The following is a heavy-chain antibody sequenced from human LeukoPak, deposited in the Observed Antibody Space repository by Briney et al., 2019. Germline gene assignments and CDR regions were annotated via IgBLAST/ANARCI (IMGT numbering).Heavy chain of an antibody. V-gene: IGHV1-58*02. J-gene: IGHJ5*02. CDR2: IVLGSGHT. CDR1: GFTFSSSA. D-gene: IGHD2-15*01. Sequence: SVKVSCKASGFTFSSSAMQWVRQARGQRLEWIGWIVLGSGHTNFAQKFQERVTITRDMSTSTAYMELSSLRSDDTAVYYCAADRRVYCTGGTCYLNWFDPWGQGALVTVSS. CDR3: AADRRVYCTGGTCYLNWFDP.